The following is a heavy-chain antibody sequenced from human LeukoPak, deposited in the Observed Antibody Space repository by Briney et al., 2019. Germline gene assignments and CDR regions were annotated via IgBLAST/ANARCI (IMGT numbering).Heavy chain of an antibody. J-gene: IGHJ4*02. CDR3: ARVIFWSGFDTYFFDY. D-gene: IGHD3-3*01. Sequence: SETLSLTCTVSGGSITSSSYYWGWIRQPPGMGLELIGSIYYSGNTYYNPSLKSRVTMSIDTSKNQFSLKLNSVTPADTAVYYCARVIFWSGFDTYFFDYWGQGALVTVSS. CDR1: GGSITSSSYY. V-gene: IGHV4-39*07. CDR2: IYYSGNT.